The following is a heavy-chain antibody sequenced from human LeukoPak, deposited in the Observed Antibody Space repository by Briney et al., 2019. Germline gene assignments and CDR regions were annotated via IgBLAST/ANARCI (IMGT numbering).Heavy chain of an antibody. CDR3: YSFGDQRTDY. Sequence: SSQTLSLTCTVSGGSISSGDYYWSWIRQPPGKGLEWIGYIYYSGSTYYNPSLKSRVTISVDTSKNQFSLKLSSVTAADTAVYYSYSFGDQRTDYWGQGTLVTVSS. D-gene: IGHD3-10*01. CDR1: GGSISSGDYY. V-gene: IGHV4-30-4*01. J-gene: IGHJ4*02. CDR2: IYYSGST.